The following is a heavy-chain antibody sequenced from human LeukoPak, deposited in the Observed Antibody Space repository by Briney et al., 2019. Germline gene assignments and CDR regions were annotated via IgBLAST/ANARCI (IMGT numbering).Heavy chain of an antibody. CDR3: ARGEPVDY. D-gene: IGHD1-14*01. V-gene: IGHV4-59*01. J-gene: IGHJ4*02. CDR1: GGSITSYY. Sequence: SETLSLTCTVSGGSITSYYWSWIRQPPGKGLEWIGYMYYSGSTSYNPSLKSRVTTSVDTAKNQFSLKVNSATAADTAVYYCARGEPVDYWGQGTLVTVSS. CDR2: MYYSGST.